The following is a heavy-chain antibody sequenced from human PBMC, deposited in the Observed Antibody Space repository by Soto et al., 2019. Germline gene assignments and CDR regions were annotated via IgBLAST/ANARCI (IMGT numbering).Heavy chain of an antibody. J-gene: IGHJ4*02. CDR1: GGSFSGYY. V-gene: IGHV4-34*01. CDR2: INHSGST. D-gene: IGHD5-18*01. CDR3: ARAFVDTAMVTRYYFDY. Sequence: SETLSLTCAVYGGSFSGYYWSWIRQPPGKGLEWIGEINHSGSTNYNPSLKSRVTISVDTSKNQFSLKLSSVTAADTAVYYCARAFVDTAMVTRYYFDYWDQGTLVTVSS.